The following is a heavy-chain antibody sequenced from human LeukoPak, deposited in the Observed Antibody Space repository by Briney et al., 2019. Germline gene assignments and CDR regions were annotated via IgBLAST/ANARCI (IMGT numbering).Heavy chain of an antibody. V-gene: IGHV4-59*08. Sequence: PSETLSLTCTVSGGSISSYYWSWIRQPPGKGLEWIGYIYYSGSTNYNPSLKSRVTISVDTSKNQFSLKLSSVTAADTAVYYCARGSRSSGWNHWGQGTLVTVSS. CDR2: IYYSGST. CDR1: GGSISSYY. D-gene: IGHD6-19*01. CDR3: ARGSRSSGWNH. J-gene: IGHJ5*02.